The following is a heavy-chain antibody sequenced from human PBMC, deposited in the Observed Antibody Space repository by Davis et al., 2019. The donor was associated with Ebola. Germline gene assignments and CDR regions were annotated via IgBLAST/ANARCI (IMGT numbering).Heavy chain of an antibody. CDR1: GYTFISYG. D-gene: IGHD2-2*01. CDR2: ITTYNGNT. J-gene: IGHJ4*02. CDR3: ARGTSGSFDY. V-gene: IGHV1-18*01. Sequence: ASVKVSCKASGYTFISYGFSWVRQAPGQGLEWMGWITTYNGNTNYAQNLQGRVTMTTDTSTNTAYMELRSLGSDDTAVYYCARGTSGSFDYWGQGTLVTVSS.